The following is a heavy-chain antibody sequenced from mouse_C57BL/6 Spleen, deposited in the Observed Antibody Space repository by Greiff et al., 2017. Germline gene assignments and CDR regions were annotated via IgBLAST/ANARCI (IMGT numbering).Heavy chain of an antibody. Sequence: VQLQESGAELVKPGASVKLSCKASGYTFTEYTIHWVKQRSGQGLEWIGWFYPGSGSIKYNEKFKDKATLTADKSSSTVYMELSRLTSEDSAVYFCARHEVETGNYDFAMDYWGQGTSVTVSS. CDR3: ARHEVETGNYDFAMDY. D-gene: IGHD2-4*01. J-gene: IGHJ4*01. CDR2: FYPGSGSI. V-gene: IGHV1-62-2*01. CDR1: GYTFTEYT.